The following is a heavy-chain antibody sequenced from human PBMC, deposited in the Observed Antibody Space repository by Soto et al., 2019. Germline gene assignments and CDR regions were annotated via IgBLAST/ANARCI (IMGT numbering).Heavy chain of an antibody. V-gene: IGHV4-39*01. Sequence: SESRSRTGTVSGRSPSSRKYEWGWMIQGPGKGLEWIGGIYSSGSTYYNPSLKRRVTISVETSKNQFSLKLRSVTAADTAVYYCARHHVLLCFGELAWFDPWGQGTLVTVSP. CDR2: IYSSGST. D-gene: IGHD3-10*01. CDR1: GRSPSSRKYE. J-gene: IGHJ5*02. CDR3: ARHHVLLCFGELAWFDP.